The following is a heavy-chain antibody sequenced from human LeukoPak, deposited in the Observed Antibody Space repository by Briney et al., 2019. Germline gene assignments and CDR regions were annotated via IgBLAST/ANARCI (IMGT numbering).Heavy chain of an antibody. J-gene: IGHJ5*02. Sequence: SETLSLTCTVSGGTISSYYWSWIRQPAGKGLEWIGRIYTSGSTNYNPSLKSRVTMSVDTSKNQFSLKLSSVTAADTAVYYCAREDYDFWSGLLNWFDPWGQGTLVTVSS. CDR3: AREDYDFWSGLLNWFDP. CDR2: IYTSGST. CDR1: GGTISSYY. V-gene: IGHV4-4*07. D-gene: IGHD3-3*01.